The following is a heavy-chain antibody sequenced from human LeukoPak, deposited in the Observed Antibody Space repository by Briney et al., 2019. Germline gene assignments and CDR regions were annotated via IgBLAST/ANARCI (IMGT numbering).Heavy chain of an antibody. D-gene: IGHD4/OR15-4a*01. V-gene: IGHV1-69*01. CDR2: IIPIFGTA. CDR1: GGTFSSYA. CDR3: ARGGVTSYGAFDY. J-gene: IGHJ4*02. Sequence: SVKVSCKASGGTFSSYAISWVRQAPGQGLEWKGGIIPIFGTANYAQKFQGRVTITADESTSTAYMELSSLRSEDTAVYYCARGGVTSYGAFDYWGQGTLVTVSS.